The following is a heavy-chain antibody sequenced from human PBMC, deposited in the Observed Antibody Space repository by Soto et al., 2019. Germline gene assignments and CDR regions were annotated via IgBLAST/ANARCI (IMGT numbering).Heavy chain of an antibody. Sequence: EVLLLESGGGWAQPGGSLRLSCAASGFTFSSFAMSWVRQAPGKGLKWVSGLSGTGGSTWYADYVKGRFTIYRDNAKNSLYLHMKSLRTEDTAVWYCASVVSGGFDYWGQGTLVTVSS. J-gene: IGHJ4*02. D-gene: IGHD3-16*01. CDR3: ASVVSGGFDY. V-gene: IGHV3-23*01. CDR1: GFTFSSFA. CDR2: LSGTGGST.